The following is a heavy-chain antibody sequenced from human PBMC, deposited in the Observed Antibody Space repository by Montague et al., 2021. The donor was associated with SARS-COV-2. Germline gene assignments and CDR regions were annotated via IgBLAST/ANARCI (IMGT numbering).Heavy chain of an antibody. CDR2: IHHSGST. Sequence: SETLSLTCAVYGGSFSGYYWSWIRQPPGKGLEWIGEIHHSGSTNYNPSLESRVTISIDTSKNQFSLKLSSVTAADTAVYYCARATLGITMIVVVMTAIDYCFDYWGQGTLVTVSS. CDR1: GGSFSGYY. V-gene: IGHV4-34*01. D-gene: IGHD3-22*01. CDR3: ARATLGITMIVVVMTAIDYCFDY. J-gene: IGHJ4*02.